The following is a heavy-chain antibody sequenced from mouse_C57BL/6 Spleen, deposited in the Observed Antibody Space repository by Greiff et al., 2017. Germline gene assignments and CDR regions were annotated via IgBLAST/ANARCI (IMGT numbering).Heavy chain of an antibody. D-gene: IGHD2-4*01. V-gene: IGHV2-6*01. CDR2: IWGVGST. J-gene: IGHJ3*01. CDR3: ASNDYDGFAY. Sequence: VKLMESGPGLVAPSPCLSITCTVSGFSLTSYGVDWVRQSPGKGLEWLGVIWGVGSTTYNSALKSRLSISKDNSKSQVFLKMNSLQTDDTAMYYCASNDYDGFAYWGQGTLVTVSA. CDR1: GFSLTSYG.